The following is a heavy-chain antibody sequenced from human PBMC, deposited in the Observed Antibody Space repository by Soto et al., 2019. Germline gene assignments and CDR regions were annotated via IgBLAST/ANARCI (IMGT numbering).Heavy chain of an antibody. V-gene: IGHV5-51*01. CDR1: GYSFSSYW. Sequence: GESLKISCKGSGYSFSSYWIAWARQLPGKGLEWMGVIYPGDSDTRYSPSFDGQVTISVDNSISTAYLQWSSLKASDTAMYYCARLLCLSTSCDTGRRPCFAEWGQGGLVTVSS. J-gene: IGHJ4*02. CDR3: ARLLCLSTSCDTGRRPCFAE. D-gene: IGHD2-2*02. CDR2: IYPGDSDT.